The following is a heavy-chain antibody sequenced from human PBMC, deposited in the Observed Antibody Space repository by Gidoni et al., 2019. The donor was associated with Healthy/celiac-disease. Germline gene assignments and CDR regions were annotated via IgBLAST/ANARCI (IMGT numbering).Heavy chain of an antibody. D-gene: IGHD3-22*01. V-gene: IGHV5-51*03. CDR1: GYSFTSYW. CDR3: AKVEDYYDSSAIRPFDY. CDR2: IYPGDSDT. J-gene: IGHJ4*02. Sequence: DVQLVQSGAEVKKPGESLKISCKGSGYSFTSYWIGWVRQMPGRGLEWLGIIYPGDSDTRYSPSFQGQVTISANKSISTAYLQWSSLKASDTAMYYCAKVEDYYDSSAIRPFDYWGQGTLVTVSS.